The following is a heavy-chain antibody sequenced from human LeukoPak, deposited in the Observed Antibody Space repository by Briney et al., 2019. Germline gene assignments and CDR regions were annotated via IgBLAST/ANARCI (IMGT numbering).Heavy chain of an antibody. CDR1: GFTFSSYG. CDR3: ARDPTTVTTGVLGY. Sequence: GSLRLSCAASGFTFSSYGMHWVRQAPGKGLEWVAVMWYDGRKKDYADSVKGRFIISRDNSKNTVYLQMNSLRADDTAVYYCARDPTTVTTGVLGYWGQGTLVTVSS. D-gene: IGHD4-17*01. V-gene: IGHV3-33*08. CDR2: MWYDGRKK. J-gene: IGHJ4*01.